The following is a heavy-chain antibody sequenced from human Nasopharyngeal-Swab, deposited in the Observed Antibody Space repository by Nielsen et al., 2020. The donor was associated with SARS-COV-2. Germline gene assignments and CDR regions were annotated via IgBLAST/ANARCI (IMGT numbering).Heavy chain of an antibody. V-gene: IGHV3-33*08. CDR2: IWYDGSNK. CDR3: AREGIAAAGTGLDY. CDR1: GFTFSSYS. Sequence: GESLKISCAASGFTFSSYSMNWVRQAPGKGLEWVAVIWYDGSNKYYADSVKGRFTISRDNSKNTLYLQMNSLRAEDTAVYYCAREGIAAAGTGLDYWGQGTLVTVSS. J-gene: IGHJ4*02. D-gene: IGHD6-13*01.